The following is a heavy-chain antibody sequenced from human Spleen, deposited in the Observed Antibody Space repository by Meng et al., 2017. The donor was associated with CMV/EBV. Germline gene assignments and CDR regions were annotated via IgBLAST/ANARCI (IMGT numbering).Heavy chain of an antibody. D-gene: IGHD2-2*01. CDR3: ARARVVVVPTAPDY. CDR2: ISYDGSNK. Sequence: AYGFTFNIHSMNWVRQTPGKGLEWVAVISYDGSNKYYADYVKGRFTISRDNSNNTLYLQVNSLGTDDSAIYYCARARVVVVPTAPDYWGQGTLVTVSS. CDR1: GFTFNIHS. J-gene: IGHJ4*02. V-gene: IGHV3-30*04.